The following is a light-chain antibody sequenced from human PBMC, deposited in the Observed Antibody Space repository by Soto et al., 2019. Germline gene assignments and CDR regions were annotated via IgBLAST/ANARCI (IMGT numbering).Light chain of an antibody. CDR1: QSVSSSY. CDR2: ASS. Sequence: EIVLTQSPGTLSSSPGERATLSCRASQSVSSSYLAWYQHKPGQAPSLLIYASSSRATSIPDRFGGSGSGTYFTLTISTLEPEEFAVYYCQQYGDSSWTFGQGTKVEIK. CDR3: QQYGDSSWT. J-gene: IGKJ1*01. V-gene: IGKV3-20*01.